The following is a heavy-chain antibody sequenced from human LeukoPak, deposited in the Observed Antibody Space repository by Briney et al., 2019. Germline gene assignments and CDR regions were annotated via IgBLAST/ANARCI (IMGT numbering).Heavy chain of an antibody. J-gene: IGHJ1*01. D-gene: IGHD3-22*01. CDR1: GGSISRGGSY. CDR2: IYSSRRT. V-gene: IGHV4-31*02. CDR3: ARDTSGHYVYEE. Sequence: PSETLSLTCTVSGGSISRGGSYWSRVRQHPGKGLEWIGYIYSSRRTYYNPSLKSRIDMAVDTSRNQFSLNLRSVSAADTAVYYCARDTSGHYVYEEWGQGTLVTVSS.